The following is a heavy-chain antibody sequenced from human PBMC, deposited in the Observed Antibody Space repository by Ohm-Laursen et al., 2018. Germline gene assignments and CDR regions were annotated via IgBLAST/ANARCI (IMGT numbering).Heavy chain of an antibody. CDR2: ISAYNGNT. Sequence: GSSVKVSCKVSGYTFSDYGITWVRQAPGQGLEWMGWISAYNGNTKYAQKVQGRVTMTTDTSTSTAYMELRSLRSEDTAVYYCARMEYSSGWQALALDYWGQGTLVTVSS. CDR1: GYTFSDYG. CDR3: ARMEYSSGWQALALDY. J-gene: IGHJ4*02. V-gene: IGHV1-18*01. D-gene: IGHD6-19*01.